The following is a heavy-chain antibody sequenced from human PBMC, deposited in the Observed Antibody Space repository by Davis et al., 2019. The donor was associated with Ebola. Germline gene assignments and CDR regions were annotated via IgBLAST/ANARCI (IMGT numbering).Heavy chain of an antibody. D-gene: IGHD6-19*01. CDR1: GGSISSSSYY. CDR2: IHDSLAS. Sequence: PSETLSLTCTVSGGSISSSSYYWGWIRQPPEKGLAWIGSIHDSLASQYNPSLKSRVTMSVDTSKNQFSLKLSSVTAADTAVYYCAKDHTRYSSGWYLDYWGQGTLVTVSS. CDR3: AKDHTRYSSGWYLDY. J-gene: IGHJ4*02. V-gene: IGHV4-39*07.